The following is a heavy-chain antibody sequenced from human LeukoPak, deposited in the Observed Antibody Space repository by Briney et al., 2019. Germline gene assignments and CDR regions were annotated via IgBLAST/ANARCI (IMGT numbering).Heavy chain of an antibody. V-gene: IGHV1-2*02. Sequence: GASVKVSCKASGYTFTGYYMHWVRQAPGQGLEWMGWINPNSGGTNYAQKFQGRVTMTRDTSISTADMELSRLRSDDTAVYYCARLVEDYYGSGSYHGGDWFDPWGQGTLVTVSS. J-gene: IGHJ5*02. CDR2: INPNSGGT. CDR1: GYTFTGYY. D-gene: IGHD3-10*01. CDR3: ARLVEDYYGSGSYHGGDWFDP.